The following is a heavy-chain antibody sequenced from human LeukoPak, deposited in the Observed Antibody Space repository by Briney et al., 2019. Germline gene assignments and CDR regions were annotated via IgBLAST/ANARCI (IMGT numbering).Heavy chain of an antibody. J-gene: IGHJ3*02. CDR1: GFTFSSYE. D-gene: IGHD3-22*01. CDR2: ISSSGITI. V-gene: IGHV3-48*03. Sequence: PGGSLRLSCAASGFTFSSYEMNWVRQAPGKGLEWGSYISSSGITIYYADAVKGRFTISRDNAKNSLYLQMNSLRAEDTAVYYCARGDYYDSSGFYHDAFDIWGQGTMVTVSS. CDR3: ARGDYYDSSGFYHDAFDI.